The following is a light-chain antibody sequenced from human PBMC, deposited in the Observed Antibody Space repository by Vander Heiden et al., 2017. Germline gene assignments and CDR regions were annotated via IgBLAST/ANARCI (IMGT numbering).Light chain of an antibody. CDR2: GAF. CDR1: QFLASAY. Sequence: EFVLTQPPATLYLSTGERATLSYRASQFLASAYLAWYQQQSGQAPRLLIYGAFRRATDIPDRFSGGGSGTEFTLTISRLGPEDFAVYFCQQFGGSPWTFGQGTKVEIK. CDR3: QQFGGSPWT. V-gene: IGKV3-20*01. J-gene: IGKJ1*01.